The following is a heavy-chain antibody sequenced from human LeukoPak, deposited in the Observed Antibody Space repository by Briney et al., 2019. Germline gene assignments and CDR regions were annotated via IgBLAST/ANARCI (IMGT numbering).Heavy chain of an antibody. D-gene: IGHD4-23*01. V-gene: IGHV4-59*01. Sequence: PSETLSLTCTVSGGSISTYHWSWIRQPPGKGLEWIGYIYYGDNTNYNPSLKSRVTISVDTSKNQFSLKLSSVTTADTAVYYCAREDYGGKADYWGQGTLVTVSS. CDR3: AREDYGGKADY. CDR1: GGSISTYH. J-gene: IGHJ4*02. CDR2: IYYGDNT.